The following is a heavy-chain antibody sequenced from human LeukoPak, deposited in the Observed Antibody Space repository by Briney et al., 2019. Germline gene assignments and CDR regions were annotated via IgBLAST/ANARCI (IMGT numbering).Heavy chain of an antibody. D-gene: IGHD6-19*01. CDR2: ISSSGGGT. CDR1: GFTFSNYA. V-gene: IGHV3-23*01. Sequence: GGSLRLSCAASGFTFSNYAMNWARQAPGKGLEWGSTISSSGGGTYYADTVKGRFTISRDNSKNTLYLQMNSLRAEDTAVYYCAKDLRQWLVYHFDYWGQGALVTVSS. CDR3: AKDLRQWLVYHFDY. J-gene: IGHJ4*02.